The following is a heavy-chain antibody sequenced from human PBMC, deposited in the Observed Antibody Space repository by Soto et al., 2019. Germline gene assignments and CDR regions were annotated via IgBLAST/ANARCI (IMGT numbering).Heavy chain of an antibody. CDR3: VRGGGVDVVAPTRIVLDY. CDR2: INPRNGDT. Sequence: QVQLVQSGAEVKKPGASVKVSCKVSGYTFTGNYMHWMRQAPGQGPEWMGWINPRNGDTDYAQKFQGLVTITKDTSTSTAYMDLSRLTSGDTAIYVCVRGGGVDVVAPTRIVLDYWGQGTLLTVSS. J-gene: IGHJ4*02. CDR1: GYTFTGNY. V-gene: IGHV1-2*02. D-gene: IGHD5-12*01.